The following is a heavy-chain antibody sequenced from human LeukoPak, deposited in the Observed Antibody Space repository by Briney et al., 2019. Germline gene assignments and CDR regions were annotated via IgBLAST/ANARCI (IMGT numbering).Heavy chain of an antibody. Sequence: ASVKVSCKSSGYTFTSYGIRWVRQPPGKGLEWMGWISSYNGNTNYAEKLQGRVTMTTDTSTSTAYMELRSLRSDDTAVYYCARDYYYDSSGYPDPHFGYWGQGTLVTVSS. J-gene: IGHJ4*02. CDR3: ARDYYYDSSGYPDPHFGY. CDR1: GYTFTSYG. V-gene: IGHV1-18*01. CDR2: ISSYNGNT. D-gene: IGHD3-22*01.